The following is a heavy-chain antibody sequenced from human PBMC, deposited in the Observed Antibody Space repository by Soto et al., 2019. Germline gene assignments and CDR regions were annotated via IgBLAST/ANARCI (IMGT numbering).Heavy chain of an antibody. CDR2: ISAYNGNT. CDR1: GYTFTSYG. CDR3: ARGLSPLGYCSGGSCYSPIDY. V-gene: IGHV1-18*01. Sequence: ASVMVSSRPSGYTFTSYGISWVRQPPGQGLEWXRWISAYNGNTNYAQKLQGRVTMTTDTSTSTAYMELRSLRSDDTAVYYCARGLSPLGYCSGGSCYSPIDYWGQGTLVTVSS. D-gene: IGHD2-15*01. J-gene: IGHJ4*02.